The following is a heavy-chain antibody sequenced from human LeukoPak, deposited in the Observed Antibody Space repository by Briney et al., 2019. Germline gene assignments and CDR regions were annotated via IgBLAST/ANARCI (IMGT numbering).Heavy chain of an antibody. CDR3: ARSDRRDGYNYHY. Sequence: ASVKVSCKASGYTFTGYYMHWVRQAPGQGLEWMGWINPNSGGTNYAQKFQGRVTMTRDTSISTAYMELSRLRSDDTAVYYCARSDRRDGYNYHYWGQGTLVTVSS. CDR2: INPNSGGT. D-gene: IGHD5-24*01. J-gene: IGHJ4*02. V-gene: IGHV1-2*02. CDR1: GYTFTGYY.